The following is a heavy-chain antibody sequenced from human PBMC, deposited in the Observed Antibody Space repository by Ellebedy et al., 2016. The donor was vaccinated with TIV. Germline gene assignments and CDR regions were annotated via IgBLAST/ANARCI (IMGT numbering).Heavy chain of an antibody. D-gene: IGHD4-11*01. J-gene: IGHJ5*02. Sequence: AASVKVSCKASGYSFTSYGISWVRQAPGQGLEWMGWTSAYNGNTNYAQKFQGRVTMTRDTSTSTVYMELSSLRSEDTAVYYCARGRAVNTGFCFDPWGQGTLVTVSS. CDR1: GYSFTSYG. CDR2: TSAYNGNT. V-gene: IGHV1-18*01. CDR3: ARGRAVNTGFCFDP.